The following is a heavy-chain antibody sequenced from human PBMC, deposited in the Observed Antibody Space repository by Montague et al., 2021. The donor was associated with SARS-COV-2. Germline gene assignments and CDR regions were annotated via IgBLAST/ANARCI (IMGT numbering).Heavy chain of an antibody. CDR1: GGSISSSTYY. Sequence: SETLSLTCTVSGGSISSSTYYWGCIRQPPGKGLEWIGYIYYSGSTNYNPSLKSRVTISVDTSKNQFSLKLSSVTAADTAVYYCARDSHYYDSSGHFDYWGQGTLVTVSS. J-gene: IGHJ4*02. V-gene: IGHV4-61*01. CDR3: ARDSHYYDSSGHFDY. D-gene: IGHD3-22*01. CDR2: IYYSGST.